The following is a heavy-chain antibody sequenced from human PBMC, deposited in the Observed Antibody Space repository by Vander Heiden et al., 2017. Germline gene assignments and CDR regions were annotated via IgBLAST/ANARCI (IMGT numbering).Heavy chain of an antibody. CDR1: GYSFTADY. CDR2: INPNSGAT. Sequence: QVQLVQSGADVTKTGASARVPCKASGYSFTADYMHWVRQAPGQGLEWMGWINPNSGATNFAQKFQGRVTLTRDTSISTAYMDLSRLRDDDTAIYYCARGGPNWNQPYFFAYWGQGTLVTVSS. D-gene: IGHD1-20*01. J-gene: IGHJ4*02. CDR3: ARGGPNWNQPYFFAY. V-gene: IGHV1-2*02.